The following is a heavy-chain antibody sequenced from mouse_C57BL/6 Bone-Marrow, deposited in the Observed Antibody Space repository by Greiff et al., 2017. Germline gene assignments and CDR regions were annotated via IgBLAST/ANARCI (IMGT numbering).Heavy chain of an antibody. CDR3: ARWITTVVEGYAMDY. D-gene: IGHD1-1*01. CDR1: GYAFTNYL. V-gene: IGHV1-54*01. J-gene: IGHJ4*01. Sequence: VQRVESGAELVRPGTSVKVSCKASGYAFTNYLIEWVKQRPGQGLEWIGVINPGSGGTNYNEKFKGKATLTADKSSSTAYMQLSSLTSEDSAVYFCARWITTVVEGYAMDYWGQGTSVTVSS. CDR2: INPGSGGT.